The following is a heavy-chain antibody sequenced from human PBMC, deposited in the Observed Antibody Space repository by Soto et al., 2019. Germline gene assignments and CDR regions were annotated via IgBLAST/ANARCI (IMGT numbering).Heavy chain of an antibody. V-gene: IGHV3-23*01. CDR1: GFTFSSYA. J-gene: IGHJ1*01. CDR3: AKGPSPYYDDSSGYYYAEYFQH. Sequence: GGSLKLSCAASGFTFSSYAMSWVRQAPGKGLEWVSAISGSGGSTYYADSVKGRFTISRDNSKNTLYLQMNSLRAEDRAVYYCAKGPSPYYDDSSGYYYAEYFQHWGQGTLVTVSS. D-gene: IGHD3-22*01. CDR2: ISGSGGST.